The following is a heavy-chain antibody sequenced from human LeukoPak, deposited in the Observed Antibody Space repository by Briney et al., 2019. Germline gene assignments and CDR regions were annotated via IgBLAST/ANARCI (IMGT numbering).Heavy chain of an antibody. Sequence: PGGSLRLSCAASGFSFSSYWMSWVRQAPGKGLEWVANIKQDGSEKYYVDSVKGRFTISRDNAKNSLYLQMNSLRAGDTAVYYCARDLGHTYYYDSSGNESVDAFDIWGQGTMVTVSS. J-gene: IGHJ3*02. CDR3: ARDLGHTYYYDSSGNESVDAFDI. D-gene: IGHD3-22*01. V-gene: IGHV3-7*01. CDR2: IKQDGSEK. CDR1: GFSFSSYW.